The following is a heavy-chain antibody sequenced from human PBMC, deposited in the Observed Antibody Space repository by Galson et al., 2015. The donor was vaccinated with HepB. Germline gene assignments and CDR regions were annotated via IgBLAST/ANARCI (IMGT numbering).Heavy chain of an antibody. CDR3: ARNYDSSGYFAPFHH. CDR2: IYWNDDK. J-gene: IGHJ1*01. V-gene: IGHV2-5*01. Sequence: PALVKPTQTLTLTCTFSGFSLSTSGVGVGWIRQPPGKALEWLALIYWNDDKRYSPSLKSRLTIAKDTSKNQVVLSMTNMDPVDTATYYCARNYDSSGYFAPFHHWGQGTLVTVSS. CDR1: GFSLSTSGVG. D-gene: IGHD3-22*01.